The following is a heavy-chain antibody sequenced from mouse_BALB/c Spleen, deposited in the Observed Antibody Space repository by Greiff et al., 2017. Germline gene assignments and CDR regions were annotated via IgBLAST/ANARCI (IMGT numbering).Heavy chain of an antibody. CDR3: ARSTMIK. J-gene: IGHJ3*01. V-gene: IGHV1-4*02. CDR1: GYTFTSYT. Sequence: QVQLQQSASELARPGASVKMSCKASGYTFTSYTMHWVKQRPGQGLEWIGYINPSSGYTEYNQKFKDKTTLTADKSSSTAYMQLSSLTSEDSAVYYCARSTMIKWGQGTLVTVSA. D-gene: IGHD2-4*01. CDR2: INPSSGYT.